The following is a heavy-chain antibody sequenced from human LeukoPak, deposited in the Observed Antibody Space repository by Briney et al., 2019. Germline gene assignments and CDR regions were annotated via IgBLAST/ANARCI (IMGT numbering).Heavy chain of an antibody. V-gene: IGHV3-48*01. J-gene: IGHJ3*02. CDR3: AKCHGSGDDAFDI. CDR1: GFTFSSYS. CDR2: ISSSSSTI. Sequence: PGGSLRLSCAASGFTFSSYSMNWVRQAPGKGLEWVSYISSSSSTIYYADSVKGRFTISRDNSKNTLYLQMNSLRAEDTAVYYCAKCHGSGDDAFDIWGQGTMVTVSS. D-gene: IGHD3-10*01.